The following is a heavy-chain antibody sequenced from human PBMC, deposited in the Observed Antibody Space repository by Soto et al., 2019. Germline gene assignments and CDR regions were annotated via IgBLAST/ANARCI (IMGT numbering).Heavy chain of an antibody. D-gene: IGHD6-25*01. CDR1: GYTFTSYG. V-gene: IGHV1-18*04. Sequence: ASVKASCKASGYTFTSYGISWVRQAPGQGLEWMGWISAYNGNTDYAQKLQGRVTMTTDTSTSTAYMELRSRRSDDTALYYCAGHPHQSGARLIRNWRDPCSQGTLVTVSS. CDR2: ISAYNGNT. CDR3: AGHPHQSGARLIRNWRDP. J-gene: IGHJ5*02.